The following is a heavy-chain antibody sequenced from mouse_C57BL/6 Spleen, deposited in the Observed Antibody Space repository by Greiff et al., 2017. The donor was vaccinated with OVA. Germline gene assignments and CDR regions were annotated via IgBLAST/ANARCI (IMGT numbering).Heavy chain of an antibody. CDR1: GYSITSGYY. D-gene: IGHD1-1*02. CDR2: ISYDGSN. CDR3: ARGSLYGYWYFDV. V-gene: IGHV3-6*01. J-gene: IGHJ1*03. Sequence: EVQLQESGPGLVKPSQSLSLTCSVTGYSITSGYYWNWIRQFPGNKLEWMGYISYDGSNNYNPSLKNRISITRDTSKNQFFLKLNSVTTEDTATYYCARGSLYGYWYFDVWGTGTTVTVSS.